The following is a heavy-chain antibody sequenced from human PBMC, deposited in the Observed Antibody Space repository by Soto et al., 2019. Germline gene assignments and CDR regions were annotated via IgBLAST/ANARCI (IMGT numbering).Heavy chain of an antibody. D-gene: IGHD5-12*01. CDR3: ARTLGVATIRLLAFDI. V-gene: IGHV4-59*08. CDR1: GGSISSYY. Sequence: ASETLSLTCTVSGGSISSYYWSWIWQPPGKGLEWIGYIYYSGSTNYNPSLKSRVTISVDTSKNQFSLKLSSVTAADTAVYYCARTLGVATIRLLAFDIWGQGTMVTVSS. J-gene: IGHJ3*02. CDR2: IYYSGST.